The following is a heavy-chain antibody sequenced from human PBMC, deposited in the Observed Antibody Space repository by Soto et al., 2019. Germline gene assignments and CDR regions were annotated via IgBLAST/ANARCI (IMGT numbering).Heavy chain of an antibody. CDR2: IFSTDEK. CDR3: ARIAYFYDSSGHYFDY. D-gene: IGHD3-22*01. J-gene: IGHJ4*02. V-gene: IGHV2-26*01. CDR1: GFSLSNGRMG. Sequence: QVTLKESGPVLVKPTETLTLTCTVSGFSLSNGRMGVSWIRQPPGKALEWLAHIFSTDEKSYSTSLKSRLTISKDTSKSQVVLTMTNMEPVDTATYYCARIAYFYDSSGHYFDYWGQGTLVTVSS.